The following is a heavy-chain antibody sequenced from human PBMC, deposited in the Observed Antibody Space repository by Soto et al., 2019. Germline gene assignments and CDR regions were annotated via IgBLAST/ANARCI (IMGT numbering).Heavy chain of an antibody. CDR2: ISGGGGGT. D-gene: IGHD3-22*01. CDR3: ARKNYYADSGFYDY. V-gene: IGHV3-23*01. J-gene: IGHJ4*02. Sequence: GGSLRLSCSVSGFTFSNYAMTWVRQAPGKGLEWVSSISGGGGGTHYADSMKGRFTISRDNAKNSLYLQMDSLRADDTAVYYCARKNYYADSGFYDYWGQGALVTVSS. CDR1: GFTFSNYA.